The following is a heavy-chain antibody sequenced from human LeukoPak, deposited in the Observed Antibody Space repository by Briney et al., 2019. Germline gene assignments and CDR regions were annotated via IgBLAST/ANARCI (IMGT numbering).Heavy chain of an antibody. D-gene: IGHD2-8*01. CDR1: GYTLTELS. Sequence: ASVKVSCKVSGYTLTELSMHWVRQAPGKGLEWMGGFDPEDGETIYAQKFQGRVTMTEDTSTDTAYMELSSLRSEDTAVYYCARGYCTNGVCHYLVDYWGQGTLVTVSS. CDR3: ARGYCTNGVCHYLVDY. V-gene: IGHV1-24*01. J-gene: IGHJ4*02. CDR2: FDPEDGET.